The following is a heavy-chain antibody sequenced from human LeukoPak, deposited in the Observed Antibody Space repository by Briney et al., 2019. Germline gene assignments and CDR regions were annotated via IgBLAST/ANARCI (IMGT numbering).Heavy chain of an antibody. CDR1: GFTFSNYG. D-gene: IGHD3-3*01. Sequence: GGSLRLSCAASGFTFSNYGMHWVRQAPGKGLEWVTFIRIDGITKYYADSVKGRFTISRDNSKNTLYLQMSSLRAEDTAVYYCATRVGGPEGYWGQGTLVTVSS. CDR3: ATRVGGPEGY. V-gene: IGHV3-30*02. J-gene: IGHJ4*02. CDR2: IRIDGITK.